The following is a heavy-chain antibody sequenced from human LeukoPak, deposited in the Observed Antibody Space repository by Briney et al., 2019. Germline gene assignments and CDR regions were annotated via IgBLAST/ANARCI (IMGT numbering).Heavy chain of an antibody. CDR3: AKWKGDFDY. CDR2: ISSSSSYI. Sequence: GGSLRLSCAASGFTFSSYSMNWVRQAPGKGLEWVSYISSSSSYIYYADSVKGRFTISRDNAKNSLSLQMNSLRAEDTAVYYCAKWKGDFDYWGQGTLVTVSS. J-gene: IGHJ4*02. D-gene: IGHD1-1*01. CDR1: GFTFSSYS. V-gene: IGHV3-21*01.